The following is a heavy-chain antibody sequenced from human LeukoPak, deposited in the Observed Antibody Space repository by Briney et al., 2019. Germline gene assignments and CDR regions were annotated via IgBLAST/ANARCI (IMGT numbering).Heavy chain of an antibody. Sequence: ASVKVSCKASGYTFTGYYMHWVRQAPGQGLEWMGWINPNSGGTNYAQKFQGRVTMTRDTSISTAYMELSRLRSDDTAVYYCAGPAPDYGDETLYFDYWGQGTLVTVSS. V-gene: IGHV1-2*02. CDR1: GYTFTGYY. CDR2: INPNSGGT. D-gene: IGHD4-17*01. J-gene: IGHJ4*02. CDR3: AGPAPDYGDETLYFDY.